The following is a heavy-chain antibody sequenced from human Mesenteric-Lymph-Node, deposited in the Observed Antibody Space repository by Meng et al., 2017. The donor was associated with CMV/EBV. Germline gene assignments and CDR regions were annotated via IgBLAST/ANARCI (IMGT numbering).Heavy chain of an antibody. Sequence: GGSLRLSCVGTGFTFSSSAVTWVRQATGMGLEWVSTINSRGVSTYYADSVKGRFTISRDNAKNSLYLQMNSLRAEDTAVYYCARDWGGYCSSTSCYEDYWGQGTLVTVSS. CDR1: GFTFSSSA. J-gene: IGHJ4*02. CDR3: ARDWGGYCSSTSCYEDY. CDR2: INSRGVST. V-gene: IGHV3-23*01. D-gene: IGHD2-2*01.